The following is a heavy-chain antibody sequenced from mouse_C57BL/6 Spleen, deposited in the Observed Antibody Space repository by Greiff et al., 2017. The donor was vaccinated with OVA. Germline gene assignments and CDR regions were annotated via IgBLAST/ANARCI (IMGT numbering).Heavy chain of an antibody. CDR3: ASHYGYDALFAY. CDR2: IDPNSGGT. D-gene: IGHD2-2*01. J-gene: IGHJ3*01. CDR1: GYTLPSYL. Sequence: QVQLKQPGAELVKPGASVKLSCKASGYTLPSYLMPWVKQRPGRGLEWIGRIDPNSGGTKYNEKFKSKATLTVDKPSSTAYMQLSSLTSEGSAVYYCASHYGYDALFAYWGQGTLVTVSA. V-gene: IGHV1-72*01.